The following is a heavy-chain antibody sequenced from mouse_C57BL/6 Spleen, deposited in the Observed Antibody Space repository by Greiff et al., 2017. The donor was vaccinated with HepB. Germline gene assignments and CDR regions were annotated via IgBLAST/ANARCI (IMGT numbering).Heavy chain of an antibody. D-gene: IGHD3-3*01. Sequence: VQLKESVAELVRPGASVKLSCTASGFNIKNTYMHWVKQRPEQGLEWIGRIDPANGNTKYAPKFQGKATLTVDKSSSTAYMQLSSLTSEDSAVYYCAREGDWIFDYWGQGTTLTVSS. V-gene: IGHV14-3*01. CDR3: AREGDWIFDY. CDR1: GFNIKNTY. J-gene: IGHJ2*01. CDR2: IDPANGNT.